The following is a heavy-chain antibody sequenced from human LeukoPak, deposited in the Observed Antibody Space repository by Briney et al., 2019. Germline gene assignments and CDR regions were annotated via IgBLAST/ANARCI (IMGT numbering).Heavy chain of an antibody. CDR2: IFYSGAT. CDR3: ARVSYYDSRPFDC. V-gene: IGHV4-31*03. J-gene: IGHJ4*02. Sequence: KTSQTLSLTCTVSGGSISSGGYYWSWIRQHPGKGLEWIGYIFYSGATYYNPSLKSRVTISVDTSKNQFSLKLNSVTAADTAVYYCARVSYYDSRPFDCWGQGTLVTVSS. D-gene: IGHD3-22*01. CDR1: GGSISSGGYY.